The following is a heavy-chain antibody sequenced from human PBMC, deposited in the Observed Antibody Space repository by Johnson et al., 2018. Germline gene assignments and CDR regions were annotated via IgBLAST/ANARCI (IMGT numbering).Heavy chain of an antibody. Sequence: VQLVESGGGLVQPGGSLRLSCAASGFTFSSYWMSWVRQAPGKGLEWVANIKQDGSEKYYVDSVKGRFTISRDNAKNSLYLQMNSLRAEETAVYYCARDQGDYCSSTSCYHYYYYYGMDVWGQGTTVTVSS. CDR3: ARDQGDYCSSTSCYHYYYYYGMDV. V-gene: IGHV3-7*01. CDR1: GFTFSSYW. CDR2: IKQDGSEK. J-gene: IGHJ6*02. D-gene: IGHD2-2*01.